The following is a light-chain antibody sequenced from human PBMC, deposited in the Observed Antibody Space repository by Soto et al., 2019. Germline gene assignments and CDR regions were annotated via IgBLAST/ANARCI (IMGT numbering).Light chain of an antibody. J-gene: IGKJ1*01. CDR1: QGISNY. CDR2: AAS. V-gene: IGKV1-27*01. Sequence: IRMTQTPSSLSASTGDRVTITCRASQGISNYLAWYQQKPGKVPRLLIYAASTLQSGVPSRFSGSGSGTDFTLTISSLQPEDVATYYCQNYNSALWTFGQGTKVDI. CDR3: QNYNSALWT.